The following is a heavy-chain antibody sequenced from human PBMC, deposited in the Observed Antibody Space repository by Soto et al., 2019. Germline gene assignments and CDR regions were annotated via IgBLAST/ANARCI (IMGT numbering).Heavy chain of an antibody. J-gene: IGHJ4*02. Sequence: ASVKVSCKASGYTFTSYYMHWVRQAPGQGLEWMGIINPSGGSTSYAQKFQGRVTMTRDTSTSTVYMELSSLRSEDTAVYYCARLKGSRWYGGGVYKAYYFDYWGQGTLVTVSS. CDR2: INPSGGST. CDR1: GYTFTSYY. V-gene: IGHV1-46*03. CDR3: ARLKGSRWYGGGVYKAYYFDY. D-gene: IGHD6-13*01.